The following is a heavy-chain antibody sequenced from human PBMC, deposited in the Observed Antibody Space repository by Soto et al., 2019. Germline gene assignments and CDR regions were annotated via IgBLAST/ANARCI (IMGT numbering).Heavy chain of an antibody. CDR1: GGTVSSYA. CDR2: FIPIFVSA. Sequence: QLHLVQSGAEVKKAGSSVKVSCNASGGTVSSYAITWVRQAPGKGLEWMGVFIPIFVSAHYAPKFQGRITITADESTSTAYMELSGLTSEDTAIYYCARDGSSDTTGFRGYDLWGQGTQVTVSS. V-gene: IGHV1-69*01. J-gene: IGHJ4*02. CDR3: ARDGSSDTTGFRGYDL. D-gene: IGHD3-10*01.